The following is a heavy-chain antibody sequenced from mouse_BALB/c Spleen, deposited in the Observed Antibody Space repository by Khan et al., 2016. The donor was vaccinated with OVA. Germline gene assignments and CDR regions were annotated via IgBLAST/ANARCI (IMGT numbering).Heavy chain of an antibody. J-gene: IGHJ3*01. CDR3: ARHSYRYDFTY. CDR1: GFSLTTYG. CDR2: IWSGGST. Sequence: VQLKESGPGLVQPSQSLSITCTVSGFSLTTYGIHWVRQSPGKGLEWLGVIWSGGSTDYNAPFISRLSISQDNSKSQVFFKMNSLQADDTAIYXCARHSYRYDFTYWGQGTLVTVSA. D-gene: IGHD2-12*01. V-gene: IGHV2-2*01.